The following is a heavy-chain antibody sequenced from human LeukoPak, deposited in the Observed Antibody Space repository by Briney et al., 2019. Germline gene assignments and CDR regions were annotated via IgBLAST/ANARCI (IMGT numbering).Heavy chain of an antibody. J-gene: IGHJ5*02. Sequence: ASVKVSCKASGGTFSSYAISWVRQAPGRGLEWMGGIIPIFGTANYAQKFQGRVTITADKSTSTAYMGLSSLRSEDTAVYYCARDRCSGGSCYTGGHWFDPWGQGTLVTVSS. CDR1: GGTFSSYA. D-gene: IGHD2-15*01. CDR2: IIPIFGTA. CDR3: ARDRCSGGSCYTGGHWFDP. V-gene: IGHV1-69*06.